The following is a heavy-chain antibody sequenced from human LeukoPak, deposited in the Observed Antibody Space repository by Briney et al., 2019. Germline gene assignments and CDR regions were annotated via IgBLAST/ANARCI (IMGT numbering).Heavy chain of an antibody. CDR1: GYTFTSNY. D-gene: IGHD5-24*01. J-gene: IGHJ5*02. CDR2: TSPSGGST. CDR3: ARDNSVRDEAWWFNP. Sequence: GASVKVSCKAFGYTFTSNYMHWVRQAPGQGPERMGVTSPSGGSTTYAQKFQGRVTLTRDMSTSTDYLELSSLRSEDTAVYYCARDNSVRDEAWWFNPWGQGTLVTVSS. V-gene: IGHV1-46*01.